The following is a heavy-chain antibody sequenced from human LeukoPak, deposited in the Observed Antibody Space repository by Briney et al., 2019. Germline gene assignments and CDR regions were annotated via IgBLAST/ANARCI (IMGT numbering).Heavy chain of an antibody. CDR3: ARRRGSGRFDY. V-gene: IGHV4-39*01. D-gene: IGHD3-10*01. CDR1: GGSIGSSSYY. J-gene: IGHJ4*02. CDR2: IYYSGST. Sequence: PSETLSLTCTVSGGSIGSSSYYWGWIRQPPGTGLEWIGSIYYSGSTYYNPSLKSRVTISVDTSKNQFSLKLSSVTAADTAVYYCARRRGSGRFDYWGQGTLVTVSS.